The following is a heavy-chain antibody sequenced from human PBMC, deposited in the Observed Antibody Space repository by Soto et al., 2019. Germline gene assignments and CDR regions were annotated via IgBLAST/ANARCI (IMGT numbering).Heavy chain of an antibody. CDR2: IYYSGST. CDR3: ASLYSSSWPYYYYGMDV. V-gene: IGHV4-30-4*01. CDR1: GGSISSVDYY. J-gene: IGHJ6*02. D-gene: IGHD6-13*01. Sequence: QVQLQESGPGLVKPSQTLSLTCTVSGGSISSVDYYWSWIRQPPGKGLEWIGYIYYSGSTYYNPSLKSRVTISVATSKHQFSLKLSSVTAANTAVYYCASLYSSSWPYYYYGMDVWGQGTTVTVSS.